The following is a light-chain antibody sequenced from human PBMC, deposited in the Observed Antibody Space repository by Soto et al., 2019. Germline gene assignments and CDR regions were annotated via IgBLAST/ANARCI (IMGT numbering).Light chain of an antibody. V-gene: IGKV1-5*03. CDR3: QYWSDYCWT. CDR1: QSLSSW. CDR2: NTS. Sequence: DIQLTQSPSTLSTSVGARVTISCRASQSLSSWFAWYQQKPGKAPKLLIYNTSNLESGVPTRFGGSGSGTEFTRTISSLQPDDFATYYCQYWSDYCWTFGQGTKVEI. J-gene: IGKJ1*01.